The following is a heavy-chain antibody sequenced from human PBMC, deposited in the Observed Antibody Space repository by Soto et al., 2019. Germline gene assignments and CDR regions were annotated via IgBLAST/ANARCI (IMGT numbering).Heavy chain of an antibody. CDR1: GGSISSGGYY. V-gene: IGHV4-39*01. J-gene: IGHJ5*02. CDR2: IYSSGST. Sequence: PSETLSLTCTVSGGSISSGGYYWSWIRQPPGKWPEWIGSIYSSGSTYYNPSLNSRVTVSVDTSKNQFSLKVTSVTAADTAMYYCARPKTIGAAAGKGWFDPWGQGTLVT. CDR3: ARPKTIGAAAGKGWFDP. D-gene: IGHD6-13*01.